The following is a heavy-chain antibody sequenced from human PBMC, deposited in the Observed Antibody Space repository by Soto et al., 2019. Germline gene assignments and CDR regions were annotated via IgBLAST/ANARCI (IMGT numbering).Heavy chain of an antibody. J-gene: IGHJ4*02. D-gene: IGHD2-2*01. CDR3: VRGCGRASCPYYFDY. V-gene: IGHV3-7*01. Sequence: EVQLVESGGGLVQPGGSLRLSCAASGFTFSTYWMSWVRQAPGKGLEWVATIRQDGSEKHHVDSVEGRFTISRDNAKNSMYLPTNSVRAEDRAMYSGVRGCGRASCPYYFDYWGQGPLVSVSS. CDR1: GFTFSTYW. CDR2: IRQDGSEK.